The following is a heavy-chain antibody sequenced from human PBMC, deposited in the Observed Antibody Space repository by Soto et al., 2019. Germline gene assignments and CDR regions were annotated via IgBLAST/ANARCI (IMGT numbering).Heavy chain of an antibody. CDR3: ARDQDCSSTSCYNRYFDL. CDR2: ISAYNGNT. Sequence: QVQLVQSGAEVKKPGASVKVSCKASGYTFTSYGISWVRQAPGQGLEWMGWISAYNGNTNYAQKLQGRVTMTTDTSTSTAYMDLRSLRSDDTAVYYCARDQDCSSTSCYNRYFDLWGRGTLVTVSS. J-gene: IGHJ2*01. V-gene: IGHV1-18*04. D-gene: IGHD2-2*02. CDR1: GYTFTSYG.